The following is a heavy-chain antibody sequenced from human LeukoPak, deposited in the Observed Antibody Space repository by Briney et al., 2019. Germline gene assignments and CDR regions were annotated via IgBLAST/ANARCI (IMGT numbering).Heavy chain of an antibody. Sequence: GGSLRLSCAASGFTFSSYSMNWVRQAPGKGLEWVSSISSSSSYIYYADSVKGRFTISRDNAKNSLHLQMNSLRAEDTAVYYCARTPRGAAAPGDRGYWGQGTLVTVSS. CDR3: ARTPRGAAAPGDRGY. CDR1: GFTFSSYS. J-gene: IGHJ4*02. CDR2: ISSSSSYI. D-gene: IGHD6-13*01. V-gene: IGHV3-21*01.